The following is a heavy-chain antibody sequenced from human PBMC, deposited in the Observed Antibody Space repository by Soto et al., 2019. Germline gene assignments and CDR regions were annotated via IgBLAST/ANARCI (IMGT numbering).Heavy chain of an antibody. J-gene: IGHJ4*02. CDR1: GYTFTSYG. V-gene: IGHV1-18*01. CDR2: ISAYNGNT. CDR3: ARDVAGYSRSWSLDY. D-gene: IGHD6-13*01. Sequence: GASVKVSCKASGYTFTSYGISWVRQAPGQGLEWMGWISAYNGNTNYAQKLQGRVTMTTDTSTSTAYMELRSLISDDTAVYYCARDVAGYSRSWSLDYWGQGTLVTVSS.